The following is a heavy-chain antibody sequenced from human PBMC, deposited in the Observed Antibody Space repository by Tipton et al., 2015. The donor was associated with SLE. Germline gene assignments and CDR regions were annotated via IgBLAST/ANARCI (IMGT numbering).Heavy chain of an antibody. D-gene: IGHD3-9*01. Sequence: TLSLTCTVSGGSISSSSYYWGWIRQPPGKGLEWIGYIYYSGSTYYNPSLKSRVTISVDTSKNQFSLKLSSVTAADTAVYYCARKDNDILTGYRPGDAFDIWGQGTMVTVSS. CDR2: IYYSGST. CDR3: ARKDNDILTGYRPGDAFDI. CDR1: GGSISSSSYY. J-gene: IGHJ3*02. V-gene: IGHV4-30-4*08.